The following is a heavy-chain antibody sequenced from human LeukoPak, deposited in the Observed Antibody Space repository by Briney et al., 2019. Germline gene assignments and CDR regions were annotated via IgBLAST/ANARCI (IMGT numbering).Heavy chain of an antibody. CDR1: GFTFNTAW. D-gene: IGHD5-24*01. CDR2: IKSKSDGDTI. CDR3: AMKAVPRPRLHDAFDF. Sequence: PGGSLTLSCTASGFTFNTAWLSWLRQAPGKGLGWVGHIKSKSDGDTIDYAATVNARFTISRDNSKNMLYLQMNSLKADDTAVYYCAMKAVPRPRLHDAFDFWGQGTLVTVSS. J-gene: IGHJ4*02. V-gene: IGHV3-15*01.